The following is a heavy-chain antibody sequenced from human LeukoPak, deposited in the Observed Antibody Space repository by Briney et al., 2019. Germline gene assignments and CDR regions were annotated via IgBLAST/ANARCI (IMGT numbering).Heavy chain of an antibody. CDR2: IKSKTDGGTT. Sequence: GGSLRLSCAASGFTFSNAWMSWVRQAPGKGLEWVGRIKSKTDGGTTDYAAHVKGRFTISRDDSKNTLYLQMNSLKTEDTAVYYCTTDPIVVVPAATGIDYWGQGTLVTVSS. J-gene: IGHJ4*02. V-gene: IGHV3-15*01. D-gene: IGHD2-2*01. CDR3: TTDPIVVVPAATGIDY. CDR1: GFTFSNAW.